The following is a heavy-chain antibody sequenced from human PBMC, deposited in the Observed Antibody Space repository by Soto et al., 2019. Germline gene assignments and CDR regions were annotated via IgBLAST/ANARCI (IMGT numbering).Heavy chain of an antibody. CDR2: IYYSGTT. V-gene: IGHV4-31*03. CDR3: AREESGKRGAYVFDI. J-gene: IGHJ3*02. CDR1: GGSISSVGYY. Sequence: SETLSLTCTVSGGSISSVGYYWSWIRQHPGKGLEWIGYIYYSGTTYHNPSLKSRATISVDTSKNQFSLRLSSVTAADTAVYYCAREESGKRGAYVFDIWGQGTMVNVS. D-gene: IGHD3-3*01.